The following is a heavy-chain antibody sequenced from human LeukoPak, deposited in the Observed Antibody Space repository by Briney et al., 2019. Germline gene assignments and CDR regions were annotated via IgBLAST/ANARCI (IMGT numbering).Heavy chain of an antibody. D-gene: IGHD6-13*01. J-gene: IGHJ4*02. CDR1: GYTFTGYY. CDR2: FNPNSGGT. Sequence: ASVKVSCRASGYTFTGYYIHWVRQAPGHGLEWMGWFNPNSGGTNYAQRFQGRVTMTRDTSIGTTYMDLSRLRSDDTAVYFCASAQDISPAGVVKYWGQGTLVTVSS. V-gene: IGHV1-2*02. CDR3: ASAQDISPAGVVKY.